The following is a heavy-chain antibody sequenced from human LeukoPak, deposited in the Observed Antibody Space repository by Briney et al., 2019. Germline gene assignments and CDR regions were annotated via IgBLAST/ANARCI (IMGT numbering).Heavy chain of an antibody. Sequence: GGSLRLSCAASGFTFSSYAMSWVRQAPGKGLGWVSAISGSGGSTYYADSVKGRFTISRDNSKNTLYLQMNSLRAEDTAVYYCAKVLITYYYDSSGYPDAFDIWGQGTMVTVSS. V-gene: IGHV3-23*01. D-gene: IGHD3-22*01. CDR2: ISGSGGST. J-gene: IGHJ3*02. CDR3: AKVLITYYYDSSGYPDAFDI. CDR1: GFTFSSYA.